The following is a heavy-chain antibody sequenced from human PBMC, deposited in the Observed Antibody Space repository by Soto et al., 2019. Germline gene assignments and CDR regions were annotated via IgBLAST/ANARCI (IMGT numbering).Heavy chain of an antibody. D-gene: IGHD3-9*01. Sequence: GASVKVSCKASGFTFTSSGVQWVRQARGERLEWIGWSVVGSGNTNYAQKFQERVTITRDMSTSTAYMELSSLRSEDTAVYYCAAERNRLRYFDWLPARSDGSVSWGQGTLVTSPQ. CDR3: AAERNRLRYFDWLPARSDGSVS. J-gene: IGHJ5*02. CDR2: SVVGSGNT. CDR1: GFTFTSSG. V-gene: IGHV1-58*01.